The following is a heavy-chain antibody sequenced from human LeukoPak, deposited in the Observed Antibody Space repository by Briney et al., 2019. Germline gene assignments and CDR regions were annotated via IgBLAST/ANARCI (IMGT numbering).Heavy chain of an antibody. CDR1: GFIFRFYA. CDR2: ISKSGDST. V-gene: IGHV3-23*01. CDR3: AKDSGDYPHYHYGMDV. Sequence: GGSLRLSCAASGFIFRFYAMSWVRQAPGKGLEWISSISKSGDSTYNADSVKGRVSISRDNSKNTLYLQMNSLRVGDAAVYFCAKDSGDYPHYHYGMDVWGQGTTVTVSS. J-gene: IGHJ6*02. D-gene: IGHD4-17*01.